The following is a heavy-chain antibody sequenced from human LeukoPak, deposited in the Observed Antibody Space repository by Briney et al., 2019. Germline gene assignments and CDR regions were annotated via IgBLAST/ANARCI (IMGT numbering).Heavy chain of an antibody. J-gene: IGHJ4*02. Sequence: GASVKVSCKASGGTFSSYAISWVREAPGQGLEWMGGIIPIFGTANYAQKFQGRVTITAGESTSTAYMELSSLRSDDTAVYYCARGCSSTSCDYWGQGTLVSVSS. D-gene: IGHD2-2*01. CDR2: IIPIFGTA. V-gene: IGHV1-69*13. CDR1: GGTFSSYA. CDR3: ARGCSSTSCDY.